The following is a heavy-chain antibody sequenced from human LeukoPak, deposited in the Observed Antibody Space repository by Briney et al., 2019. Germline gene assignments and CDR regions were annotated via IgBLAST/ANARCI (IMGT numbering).Heavy chain of an antibody. D-gene: IGHD6-13*01. CDR3: ASNLGYSSSWYFT. J-gene: IGHJ4*02. CDR2: IIPIFGTA. V-gene: IGHV1-69*01. Sequence: EASVKVSCKASGGTFSSYAISWVRQAPGQGLEWMGGIIPIFGTANYAQKFQGRVTITADESTSTAYMELSSLRSEDTAVYYCASNLGYSSSWYFTWGQGTLVTVSS. CDR1: GGTFSSYA.